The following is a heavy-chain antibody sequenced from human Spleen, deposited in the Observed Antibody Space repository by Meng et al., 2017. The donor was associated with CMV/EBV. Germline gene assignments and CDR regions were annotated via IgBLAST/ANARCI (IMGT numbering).Heavy chain of an antibody. Sequence: GESLKISCAASGFIFSNYGMHWVRQAPGKGLEWVAFIRYDGSDKYYADSVKGRFIVSRDQSKNTLDLQMNSLGVEDTAVYYCAKATGICGVVSSPGHWGQGTLVTVSS. CDR3: AKATGICGVVSSPGH. D-gene: IGHD3-3*02. CDR2: IRYDGSDK. CDR1: GFIFSNYG. V-gene: IGHV3-30*02. J-gene: IGHJ4*02.